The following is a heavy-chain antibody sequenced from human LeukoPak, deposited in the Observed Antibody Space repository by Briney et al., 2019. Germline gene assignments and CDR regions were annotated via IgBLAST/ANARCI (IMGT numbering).Heavy chain of an antibody. CDR2: IIPIFGTA. CDR3: ARADRKVGATFDY. J-gene: IGHJ4*02. Sequence: SVTVSCTASGGTFSSYAISWVRQAPGQGLEWMGGIIPIFGTANYAQKFQGRVTITADESTSTAYMELSSLRSEDTAVYYCARADRKVGATFDYWGQGTLVTVSS. V-gene: IGHV1-69*13. D-gene: IGHD1-26*01. CDR1: GGTFSSYA.